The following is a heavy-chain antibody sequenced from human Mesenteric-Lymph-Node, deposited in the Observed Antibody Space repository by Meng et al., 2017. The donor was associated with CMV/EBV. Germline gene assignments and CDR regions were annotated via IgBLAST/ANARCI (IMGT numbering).Heavy chain of an antibody. V-gene: IGHV3-23*01. CDR1: GFTFSDYY. Sequence: GESLKISCAASGFTFSDYYMSWIRQAPGKGLEWVSGISGTGSSTYYVDSVKGRFTISRDNSRNTLYLQMNSLRAEDTAVYYCAKDLSGVVPADIDYWGQGTLVTVSS. CDR2: ISGTGSST. J-gene: IGHJ4*02. D-gene: IGHD2-2*01. CDR3: AKDLSGVVPADIDY.